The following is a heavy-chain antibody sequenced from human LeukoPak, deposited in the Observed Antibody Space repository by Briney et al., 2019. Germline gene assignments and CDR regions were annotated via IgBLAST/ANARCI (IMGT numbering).Heavy chain of an antibody. CDR3: AREPIGNIVVVVAANTGGFDP. D-gene: IGHD2-15*01. V-gene: IGHV1-2*06. Sequence: ASVKVSCKASGYTFTGYYMHWVRQAPGQGLEWMGRINPNSGGTNYAQKFQGRVTMTRDTSISTAYMELSSLRSEDTAVYYCAREPIGNIVVVVAANTGGFDPWGQGTLVTVSS. J-gene: IGHJ5*02. CDR1: GYTFTGYY. CDR2: INPNSGGT.